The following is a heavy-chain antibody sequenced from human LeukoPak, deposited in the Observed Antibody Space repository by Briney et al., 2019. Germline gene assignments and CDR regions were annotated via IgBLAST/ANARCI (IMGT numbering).Heavy chain of an antibody. CDR2: ISGSGGST. CDR3: AKLRGITMIGIFDY. CDR1: GFTFSSYA. Sequence: GGSLRLSCAASGFTFSSYAMSWVRQAPGKGLKWVSAISGSGGSTYYADSVKGRFTISRDNSKNTLYLQMNSLRAEDTAVYYCAKLRGITMIGIFDYWGQGTLVTVSS. D-gene: IGHD3-22*01. V-gene: IGHV3-23*01. J-gene: IGHJ4*02.